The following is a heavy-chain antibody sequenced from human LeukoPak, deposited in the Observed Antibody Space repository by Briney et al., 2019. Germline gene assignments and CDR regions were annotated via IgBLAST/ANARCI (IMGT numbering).Heavy chain of an antibody. CDR2: ISTSSSYK. J-gene: IGHJ4*02. CDR1: GFTFGSYS. D-gene: IGHD2-2*01. Sequence: GGSLRLSRAASGFTFGSYSMNWVRQAPGKGLEWVSSISTSSSYKYYADSIKGRFTISRDNAKDSLYLEMNSLRVEDTAVYFCARAPDFVVVPASDYWGQGTLVTVSS. CDR3: ARAPDFVVVPASDY. V-gene: IGHV3-21*01.